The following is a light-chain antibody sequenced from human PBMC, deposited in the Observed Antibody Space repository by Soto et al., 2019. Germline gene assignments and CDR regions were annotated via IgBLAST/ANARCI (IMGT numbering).Light chain of an antibody. V-gene: IGLV2-11*01. CDR1: SSDVGGYNY. Sequence: QSALTQPRSVSGSPGQSVTISCTGTSSDVGGYNYVSWYQQHPGKAPKLMIYDVSKRPSGVPDRFYGSKSGNTASLTISGLQAEDEADYYCCSYAGSSWVFGGGTKLTVL. CDR3: CSYAGSSWV. J-gene: IGLJ2*01. CDR2: DVS.